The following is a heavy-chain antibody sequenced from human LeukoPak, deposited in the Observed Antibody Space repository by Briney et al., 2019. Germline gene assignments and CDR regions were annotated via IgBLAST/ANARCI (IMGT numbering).Heavy chain of an antibody. CDR1: GYTFTGYY. CDR2: ISAYNGNT. CDR3: ARVDYYDSSGYRRAFDI. V-gene: IGHV1-18*04. Sequence: ASVKVSCKASGYTFTGYYMHWVRQAPGQGLEWMGWISAYNGNTNYAQKLQGRVTMTTDTSTSTAYMELRSLRSDDTAVYYCARVDYYDSSGYRRAFDIWGQGTMVTVSS. J-gene: IGHJ3*02. D-gene: IGHD3-22*01.